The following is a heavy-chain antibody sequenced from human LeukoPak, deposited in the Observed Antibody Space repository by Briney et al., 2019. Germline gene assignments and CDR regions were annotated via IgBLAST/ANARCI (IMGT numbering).Heavy chain of an antibody. D-gene: IGHD1-26*01. CDR2: TRNEANIYTT. CDR1: GFIFSDHY. J-gene: IGHJ3*02. CDR3: ASPVGATTVRAFDI. V-gene: IGHV3-72*01. Sequence: GRSLRLSCAASGFIFSDHYMDWVRQAPGKGLEWVGRTRNEANIYTTKYAASVKGRFTISRDDSKNSLYLQMNSLKTEDTAVYYCASPVGATTVRAFDIWGQGTMVTVSS.